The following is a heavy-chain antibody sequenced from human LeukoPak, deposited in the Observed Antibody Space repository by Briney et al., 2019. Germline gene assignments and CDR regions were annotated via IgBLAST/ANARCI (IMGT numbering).Heavy chain of an antibody. V-gene: IGHV3-66*01. CDR2: IYSGGST. J-gene: IGHJ4*02. D-gene: IGHD5-12*01. CDR1: GFTVSSNY. Sequence: GGSLRLSCAASGFTVSSNYMSWVRQAPGKGLEWVSVIYSGGSTYYADSVKGRFTISRDNSKNTLYLQMNSLRAEDTAVYYCARGGSGYARGTYFDYWGQGTLVTVSS. CDR3: ARGGSGYARGTYFDY.